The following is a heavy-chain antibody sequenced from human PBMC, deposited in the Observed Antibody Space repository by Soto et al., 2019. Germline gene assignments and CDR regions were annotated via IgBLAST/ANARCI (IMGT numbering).Heavy chain of an antibody. J-gene: IGHJ5*02. CDR2: IWYDGSNK. CDR1: GFTFGSYG. V-gene: IGHV3-33*01. Sequence: GGSLRPSCPASGFTFGSYGMQWVRSGPAKGLEWAADIWYDGSNKYYADSVKGRFTISRDNSKNTLHLQMNSLRAEDTAVYYCARDPGLRFLEWLLLDPWGQGTLVTVSS. CDR3: ARDPGLRFLEWLLLDP. D-gene: IGHD3-3*01.